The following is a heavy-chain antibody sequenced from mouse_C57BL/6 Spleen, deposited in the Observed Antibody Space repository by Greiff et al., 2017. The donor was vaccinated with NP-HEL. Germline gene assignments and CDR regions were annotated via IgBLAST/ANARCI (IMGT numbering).Heavy chain of an antibody. CDR3: TKGPRSAWFAY. D-gene: IGHD2-10*02. V-gene: IGHV1-15*01. Sequence: QVQPQQSGAELVRPGASVTLSCKASGYTFTDYEMHWVKQTPVHGLEWIGAIDPETGGTAYNQKFKGKAILTADKSSSTAYMELRSLTSEDSAVYYCTKGPRSAWFAYWGQGTLVTVSA. CDR2: IDPETGGT. CDR1: GYTFTDYE. J-gene: IGHJ3*01.